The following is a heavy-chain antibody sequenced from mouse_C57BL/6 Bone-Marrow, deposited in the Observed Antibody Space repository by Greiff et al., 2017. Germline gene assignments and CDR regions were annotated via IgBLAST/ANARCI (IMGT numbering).Heavy chain of an antibody. D-gene: IGHD2-14*01. CDR2: INPGSGGT. J-gene: IGHJ2*01. Sequence: QVQLQQSGAELVRPGTSVKVSCKASGYAFTNYLIEWVKQRPGQGLEWIGVINPGSGGTNYNEKFKGKATLTADKSSSTAYMQLRSLTSEDSAVYFCARDYRGDFDYWGQGTTLTVSS. CDR3: ARDYRGDFDY. V-gene: IGHV1-54*01. CDR1: GYAFTNYL.